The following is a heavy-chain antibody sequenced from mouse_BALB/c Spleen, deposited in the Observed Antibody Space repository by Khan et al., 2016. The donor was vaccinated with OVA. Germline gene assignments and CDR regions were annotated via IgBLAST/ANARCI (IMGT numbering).Heavy chain of an antibody. CDR1: GFTFSSYG. CDR2: ISSGGHYT. J-gene: IGHJ4*01. Sequence: EVELVESGGDLVKPGGSPKLSCAASGFTFSSYGMSWVRQTPDKRLEWVATISSGGHYTYFPDSVRGRFTISRDNAKNTLYLQMSSLKSEDTAMYYCARTSTTAKGDYYAMDYWGQGTSVTVSS. CDR3: ARTSTTAKGDYYAMDY. V-gene: IGHV5-6*01. D-gene: IGHD1-2*01.